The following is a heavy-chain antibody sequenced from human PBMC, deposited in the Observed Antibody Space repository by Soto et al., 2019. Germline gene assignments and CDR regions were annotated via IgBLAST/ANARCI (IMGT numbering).Heavy chain of an antibody. CDR1: GYTFTSYD. V-gene: IGHV1-8*01. D-gene: IGHD6-19*01. Sequence: ASVKVSCKASGYTFTSYDINWVLQATGQGLEWMGWMNPNSGNTGYAQKFQGRVTMTRNTSISTAYMELSSLRSEDTAVYYCARLAVAGNNWFDPWGQGTLVTVSS. J-gene: IGHJ5*02. CDR2: MNPNSGNT. CDR3: ARLAVAGNNWFDP.